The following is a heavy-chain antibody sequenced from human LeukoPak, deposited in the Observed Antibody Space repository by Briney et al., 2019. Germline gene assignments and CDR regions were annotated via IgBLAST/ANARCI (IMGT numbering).Heavy chain of an antibody. CDR1: GGSISRYS. V-gene: IGHV4-59*01. J-gene: IGHJ4*02. D-gene: IGHD1-1*01. Sequence: SETLSLTCTISGGSISRYSWSWIRKPPGKGLEWIGYIYSSGTTKFNPSLKSRATISVDTSKNPLSLKLSSVTAADTAIYYCARGVLLWGQGTLVTVSS. CDR2: IYSSGTT. CDR3: ARGVLL.